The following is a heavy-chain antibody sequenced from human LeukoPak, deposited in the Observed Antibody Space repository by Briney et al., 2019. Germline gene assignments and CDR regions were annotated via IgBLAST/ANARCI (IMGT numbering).Heavy chain of an antibody. J-gene: IGHJ6*02. CDR3: ARTPARTWYSKWLGMDV. CDR2: INHSGST. V-gene: IGHV4-34*01. CDR1: GGSFSGYY. D-gene: IGHD1-26*01. Sequence: PSETLSLTCAVYGGSFSGYYWSWIRQPPGKGLEWIGEINHSGSTNYNPSLKSRVTISVDTSKNQFSLKLSSVTAADTAVYYCARTPARTWYSKWLGMDVWGQGTTVTVSS.